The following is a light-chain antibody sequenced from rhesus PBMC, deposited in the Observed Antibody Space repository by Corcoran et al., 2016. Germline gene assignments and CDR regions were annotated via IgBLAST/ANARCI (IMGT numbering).Light chain of an antibody. Sequence: DIVMTQTPLSLPVTPGEPASISCRSSQSLLDIEDGNTYLDWYLQKPGQSPQPWIYEVSNRASGVPDRLSGSGSDTDFTLKISRVEAEEVGVYYCMKGIEFPRFGQGTKVEIK. CDR3: MKGIEFPR. V-gene: IGKV2S20*01. CDR1: QSLLDIEDGNTY. J-gene: IGKJ2*01. CDR2: EVS.